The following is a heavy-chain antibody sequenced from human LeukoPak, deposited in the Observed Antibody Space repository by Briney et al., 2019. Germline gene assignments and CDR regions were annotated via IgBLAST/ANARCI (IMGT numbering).Heavy chain of an antibody. J-gene: IGHJ4*02. Sequence: SETLSLTCAVYGGSFSGYYWSWIRQHPGKGLEWIGYIYYSGSTYYNPSLKSRVTISVDTSKNQFSLKLSSVTAADTAVYYCAGRDNWNDEVDYWGQGTLVTVSS. D-gene: IGHD1-20*01. CDR3: AGRDNWNDEVDY. V-gene: IGHV4-31*11. CDR2: IYYSGST. CDR1: GGSFSGYY.